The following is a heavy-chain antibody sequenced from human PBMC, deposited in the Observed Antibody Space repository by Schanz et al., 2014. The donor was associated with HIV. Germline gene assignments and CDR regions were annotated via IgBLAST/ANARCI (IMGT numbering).Heavy chain of an antibody. V-gene: IGHV3-23*04. CDR3: ANDPELTTITGYFDS. CDR2: ISAGGRDT. CDR1: GFAFSDYA. Sequence: EVVLVESGGGLAQPGGSQRLSCAASGFAFSDYAMSWVRQAPGKGLEWVSSISAGGRDTYYADSVKGRFTISRDNSKNTLYLQMNRLRAEDTALYFCANDPELTTITGYFDSWGQGTLVTVSS. J-gene: IGHJ4*02. D-gene: IGHD4-4*01.